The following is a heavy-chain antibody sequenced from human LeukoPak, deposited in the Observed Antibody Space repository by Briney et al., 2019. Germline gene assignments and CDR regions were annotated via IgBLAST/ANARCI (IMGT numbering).Heavy chain of an antibody. CDR2: ISSSSSYI. Sequence: PGGSLRLSCAASGFTFSSYSMNWVRQAPGKGLEWVSSISSSSSYIYYADSVKGRFTISRDNAKKSLYLQMNSLRAEDTAIYYCARDGPWIQLSSPRAFDIWGQGTMVTVSS. V-gene: IGHV3-21*01. J-gene: IGHJ3*02. CDR1: GFTFSSYS. D-gene: IGHD5-18*01. CDR3: ARDGPWIQLSSPRAFDI.